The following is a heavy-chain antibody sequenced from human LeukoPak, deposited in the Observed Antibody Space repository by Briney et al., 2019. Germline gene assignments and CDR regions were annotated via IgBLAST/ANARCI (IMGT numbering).Heavy chain of an antibody. J-gene: IGHJ4*02. CDR2: IIPIFGTA. V-gene: IGHV1-69*13. Sequence: SVKVSCKASGGTFSSYAISWVRQAPGQGLEWMGGIIPIFGTANYAQKFQGRVTITADESTSTAYMELSSLRSEDTAVYYCARDRHRRHYYDSSLHPPLDYWGQGTLVTVSS. D-gene: IGHD3-22*01. CDR3: ARDRHRRHYYDSSLHPPLDY. CDR1: GGTFSSYA.